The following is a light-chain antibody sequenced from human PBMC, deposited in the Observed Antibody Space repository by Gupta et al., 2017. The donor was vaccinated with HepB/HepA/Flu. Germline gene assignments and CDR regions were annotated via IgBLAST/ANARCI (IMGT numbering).Light chain of an antibody. Sequence: IVIPQSPLSLPVPPGEPASIACTSRQILVHSDGHNYLEWYLQKPGQSQQLMIYWGSRRAAGVPDRFSGSGAGTDFTLKISRVEAEGGGVYYGMQCPEPWTFGQGTKVELK. CDR1: QILVHSDGHNY. CDR3: MQCPEPWT. V-gene: IGKV2-28*01. CDR2: WGS. J-gene: IGKJ1*01.